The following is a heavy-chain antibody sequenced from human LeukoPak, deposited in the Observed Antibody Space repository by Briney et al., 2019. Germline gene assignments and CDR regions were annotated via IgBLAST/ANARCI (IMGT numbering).Heavy chain of an antibody. D-gene: IGHD5-24*01. J-gene: IGHJ4*01. Sequence: GGSLRLSCAASGFTFSSYAMSWVRQAPGKGLEWVSAISGSGGSTYYADSVKGRSTISRDNSKNTLYLQMNSLRAEDTAIYYCVRDNAYTFDYWGQGTLVTVSS. CDR2: ISGSGGST. CDR1: GFTFSSYA. CDR3: VRDNAYTFDY. V-gene: IGHV3-23*01.